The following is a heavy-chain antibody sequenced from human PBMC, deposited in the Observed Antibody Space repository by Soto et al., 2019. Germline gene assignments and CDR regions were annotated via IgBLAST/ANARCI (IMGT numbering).Heavy chain of an antibody. J-gene: IGHJ4*02. CDR3: SPSLDY. Sequence: GGSLRLSCAASGFTFSNSAMSWVRQAPGKGLEWVANINQDGSEKHYVDSVKGRFTITRDNAKNSLYLQMSSLTAEDSALYYCSPSLDYWGQGTLVTVS. CDR1: GFTFSNSA. V-gene: IGHV3-7*01. CDR2: INQDGSEK.